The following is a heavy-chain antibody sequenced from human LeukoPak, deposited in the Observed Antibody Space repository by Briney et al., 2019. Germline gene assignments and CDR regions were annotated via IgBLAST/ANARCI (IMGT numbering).Heavy chain of an antibody. CDR2: ISSSSSTT. Sequence: GGSLRLSCAASGFTFSSYSMIWVRQAPGKGLEWVPYISSSSSTTYYADSVKGRFTISRDNAKNSLYLHMNSLRDEDTAVYYCAKDEWQWLAIDHWGQGTLVTVSS. V-gene: IGHV3-48*02. D-gene: IGHD6-19*01. CDR3: AKDEWQWLAIDH. J-gene: IGHJ4*02. CDR1: GFTFSSYS.